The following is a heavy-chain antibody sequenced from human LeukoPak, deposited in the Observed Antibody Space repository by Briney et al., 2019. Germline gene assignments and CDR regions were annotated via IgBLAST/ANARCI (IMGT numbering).Heavy chain of an antibody. J-gene: IGHJ4*02. CDR2: ISWNSGSI. CDR1: GFTFEDYA. Sequence: GRSLRLSCAASGFTFEDYAMHWVRQAPGKGLEWVSGISWNSGSIGYADSVKGRFTISRDNAKNSLYLQMNSLRAEDTALYYCAKDAYQLLSEGFDYWGQGTLVTVSS. D-gene: IGHD2-2*01. V-gene: IGHV3-9*01. CDR3: AKDAYQLLSEGFDY.